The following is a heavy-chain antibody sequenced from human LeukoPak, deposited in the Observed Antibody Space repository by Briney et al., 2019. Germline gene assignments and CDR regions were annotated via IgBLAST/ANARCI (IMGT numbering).Heavy chain of an antibody. D-gene: IGHD1-26*01. J-gene: IGHJ4*02. V-gene: IGHV4-59*04. Sequence: PGGSLRLSCAASGFTFRSYGMSWVRQPPGKGLEWIGSIYSSGSTYYNASLQSRVTISIETSKNQISLRLNSVTAADTAMYYCAKSGGYGLIDYWGQGTLVTVSS. CDR3: AKSGGYGLIDY. CDR2: IYSSGST. CDR1: GFTFRSYG.